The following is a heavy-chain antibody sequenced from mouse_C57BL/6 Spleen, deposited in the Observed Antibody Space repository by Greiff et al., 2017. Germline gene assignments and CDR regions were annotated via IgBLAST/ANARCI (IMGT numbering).Heavy chain of an antibody. V-gene: IGHV1-80*01. Sequence: VQLQESGAELVKPGASVKISCKASGYAFSSYWMNWVKQRPGKGLEWIGQIYPGDGDTNYNGKFKGKATLTADKSSSTAYMQLSSLTSEDSAVYFCAREGLLRYYFDYWGQGTTLTVSS. CDR3: AREGLLRYYFDY. CDR1: GYAFSSYW. CDR2: IYPGDGDT. D-gene: IGHD1-1*01. J-gene: IGHJ2*01.